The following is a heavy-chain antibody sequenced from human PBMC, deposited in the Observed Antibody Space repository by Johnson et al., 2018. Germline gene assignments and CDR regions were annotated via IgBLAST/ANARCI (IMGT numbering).Heavy chain of an antibody. CDR2: ISFDGSNQ. Sequence: VQLVESGGGVVQPRRSLRLSCTVSGFILTSYAMHWVRQAPGKGLEWVAFISFDGSNQYYADSVKGRFTISRDNSKNTVYVQMNNLRAEDTAVYYCAKEGDIWGQGTMVIVSS. J-gene: IGHJ3*02. V-gene: IGHV3-30-3*02. CDR3: AKEGDI. CDR1: GFILTSYA.